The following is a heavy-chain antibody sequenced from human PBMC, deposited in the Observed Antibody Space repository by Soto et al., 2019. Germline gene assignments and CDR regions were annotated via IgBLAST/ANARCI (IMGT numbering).Heavy chain of an antibody. CDR2: VYYTGST. CDR3: TRRVRSTGLLDY. V-gene: IGHV4-39*01. D-gene: IGHD4-4*01. J-gene: IGHJ4*02. Sequence: QLQLRESGPGLVKPSETLSLTCTVSGNSISGTSSFWAWIRQPPGKNLEWIGSVYYTGSTYYNSSLKSRVSISIDTSKKQFSLSLNSVTAEDTAVYYCTRRVRSTGLLDYWGQGALVTVSS. CDR1: GNSISGTSSF.